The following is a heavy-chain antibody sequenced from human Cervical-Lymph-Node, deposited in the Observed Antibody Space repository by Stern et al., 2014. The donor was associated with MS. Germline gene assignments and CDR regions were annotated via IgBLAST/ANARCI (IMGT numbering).Heavy chain of an antibody. Sequence: VQLVESGAEVKKPGASVKVSCKASGYTFTNTGINWVRLAPGQGPEWMGWVSTYNGNTKYAQKLRSRVTMTTDTSTSTAYMELRSLRSDDTAVYYCARGDDKTSYDYWGQGTLVTVSS. V-gene: IGHV1-18*01. CDR2: VSTYNGNT. CDR1: GYTFTNTG. D-gene: IGHD1-1*01. CDR3: ARGDDKTSYDY. J-gene: IGHJ4*02.